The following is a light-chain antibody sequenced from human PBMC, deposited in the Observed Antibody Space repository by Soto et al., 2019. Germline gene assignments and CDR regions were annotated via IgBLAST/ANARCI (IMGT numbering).Light chain of an antibody. CDR3: LQRNVWPLT. Sequence: ELVLTQSPATLSLSPVERATLSCSASQRVFTDLGWYQHKRGQAPRHLIYDAYHRASGVPARFSGSGSETDFTLTISTLEPEDFAVYYCLQRNVWPLTFGQGTKLEI. CDR1: QRVFTD. J-gene: IGKJ2*01. V-gene: IGKV3-11*01. CDR2: DAY.